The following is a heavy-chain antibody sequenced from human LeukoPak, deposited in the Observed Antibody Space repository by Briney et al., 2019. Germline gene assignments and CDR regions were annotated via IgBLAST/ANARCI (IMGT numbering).Heavy chain of an antibody. CDR2: INHSGST. CDR1: GGSFSGYY. V-gene: IGHV4-34*01. Sequence: SGTLSLTCAVYGGSFSGYYWSWIRQPPGKGLEWIGEINHSGSTNYNPSLKSRVTISVDTSKNQFSLKLSSVTAADTAVYYCARGLRWASRLPSIWGQGTMVTVSS. J-gene: IGHJ3*02. D-gene: IGHD5-12*01. CDR3: ARGLRWASRLPSI.